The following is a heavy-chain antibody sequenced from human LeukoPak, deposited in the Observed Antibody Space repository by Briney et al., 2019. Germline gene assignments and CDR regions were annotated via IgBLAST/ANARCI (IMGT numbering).Heavy chain of an antibody. CDR3: ARLYREGYSYGFPHYFDY. Sequence: SETLSLTCAVSGYSISSGYYWGWIRQPPGKGLEWIGSIYHSGSTYYNPSLKSRVTISVDTSKNQFSLKLSSVTAAATAVYYCARLYREGYSYGFPHYFDYWGQGTLSPSPQ. J-gene: IGHJ4*02. V-gene: IGHV4-38-2*01. CDR1: GYSISSGYY. CDR2: IYHSGST. D-gene: IGHD5-18*01.